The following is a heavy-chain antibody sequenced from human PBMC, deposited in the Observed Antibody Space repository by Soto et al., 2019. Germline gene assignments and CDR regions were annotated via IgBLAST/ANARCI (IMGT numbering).Heavy chain of an antibody. Sequence: GSLRLSCAASGFTFSSYSMNWVRQAPGKGLEWVSSISSSSSYIYYADSVKGRFTISRDNAKNSLYLQMNSLRAEDTAVYYCARVRYSSGWLDAFDIWGQGTMVTVSS. D-gene: IGHD6-19*01. CDR1: GFTFSSYS. CDR2: ISSSSSYI. CDR3: ARVRYSSGWLDAFDI. J-gene: IGHJ3*02. V-gene: IGHV3-21*01.